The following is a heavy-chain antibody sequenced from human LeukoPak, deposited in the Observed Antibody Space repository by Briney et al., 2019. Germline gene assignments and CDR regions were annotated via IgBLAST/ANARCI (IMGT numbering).Heavy chain of an antibody. CDR2: IRYDGSNK. J-gene: IGHJ4*02. V-gene: IGHV3-30*02. D-gene: IGHD3-22*01. Sequence: GGSLRLSCAASGFTFSSYGMHWVRQAAGKGLEWVAFIRYDGSNKYYADSVKGRFTISRDNSKNTLYLQMNSLRAEDTAVYYCVRDPPNYYDSCGLDYWGQGTLVTVSS. CDR3: VRDPPNYYDSCGLDY. CDR1: GFTFSSYG.